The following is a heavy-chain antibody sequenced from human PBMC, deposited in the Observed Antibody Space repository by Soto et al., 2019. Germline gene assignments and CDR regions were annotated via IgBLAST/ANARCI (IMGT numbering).Heavy chain of an antibody. CDR1: GYTFTSYG. CDR2: ISAYNGNT. D-gene: IGHD3-22*01. V-gene: IGHV1-18*01. J-gene: IGHJ4*01. CDR3: ARDIIYCDSSGCPYY. Sequence: ASVKVSCKASGYTFTSYGISWVRQAPGQGLEWMGWISAYNGNTNYAQKLQGRVTMTTDTSTSTAYMELRSLRSDDTAVYYCARDIIYCDSSGCPYYWGHGTLVTVSS.